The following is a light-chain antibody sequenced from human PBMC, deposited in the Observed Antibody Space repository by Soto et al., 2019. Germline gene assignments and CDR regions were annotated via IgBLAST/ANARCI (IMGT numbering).Light chain of an antibody. CDR1: SSDVGGYNY. J-gene: IGLJ2*01. CDR3: CSYAGSYTIRV. V-gene: IGLV2-11*01. CDR2: DVT. Sequence: QSALTQPRSVSGSPGQSVTISCTGTSSDVGGYNYVSWYQQHPGKAPKLMIYDVTERPSGVPDRFSGSKSGNTASLTISGLQAEDEADYYCCSYAGSYTIRVFGGGTKLTVL.